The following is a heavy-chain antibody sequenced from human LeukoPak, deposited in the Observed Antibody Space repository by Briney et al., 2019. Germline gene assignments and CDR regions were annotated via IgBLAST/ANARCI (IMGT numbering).Heavy chain of an antibody. V-gene: IGHV4-61*02. CDR1: GGSISSGSYY. D-gene: IGHD2-2*01. CDR2: IYTSGST. CDR3: ARDISDCSSTSCFYYFDY. J-gene: IGHJ4*02. Sequence: PSETLSLTCTVSGGSISSGSYYWSWIRQPAGKGLEWIGRIYTSGSTNYNPSLKSRVTISVDTSKNQFSLKLSSVTAADTAVYYCARDISDCSSTSCFYYFDYWGQGTLVTVSS.